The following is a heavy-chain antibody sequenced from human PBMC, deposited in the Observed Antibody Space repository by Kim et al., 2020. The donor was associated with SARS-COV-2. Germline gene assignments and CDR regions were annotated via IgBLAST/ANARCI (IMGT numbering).Heavy chain of an antibody. D-gene: IGHD2-15*01. J-gene: IGHJ6*02. CDR3: AKVRVVVAAGGGMDV. CDR1: GFTFDDYA. CDR2: INWNSGSI. Sequence: GGSLRLSCVVSGFTFDDYAMYWVRQAPGKGLEWVSGINWNSGSIGYADSVKGRFTISRDNAKNSLYLQMNSLRAEDTALYYCAKVRVVVAAGGGMDVWGQGTTVTVSS. V-gene: IGHV3-9*01.